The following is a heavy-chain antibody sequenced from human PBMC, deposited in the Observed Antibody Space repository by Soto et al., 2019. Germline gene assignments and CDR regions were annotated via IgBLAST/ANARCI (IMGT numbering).Heavy chain of an antibody. CDR1: GGSFSGYY. CDR2: INHSGSI. V-gene: IGHV4-34*01. Sequence: QVQLQQWGAGLLKPSETLSLTCAVYGGSFSGYYWSWIRQPPGKGLEWIGEINHSGSINYNPSLKSRVTISVDTSKNQFSLKLSSVTAADTAVYYCSRTPRDIVVVPAASKGSWFDPWGQGTLVTVSS. D-gene: IGHD2-2*01. J-gene: IGHJ5*02. CDR3: SRTPRDIVVVPAASKGSWFDP.